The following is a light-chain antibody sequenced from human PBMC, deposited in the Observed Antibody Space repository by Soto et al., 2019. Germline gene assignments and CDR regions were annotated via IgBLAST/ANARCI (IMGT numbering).Light chain of an antibody. V-gene: IGKV1-5*03. CDR3: QQLNNYPYT. J-gene: IGKJ2*01. CDR1: QSISRG. CDR2: WAS. Sequence: DIQMTQSPSTLSASVGDRITITCRASQSISRGLAWYQQKPGEAPKLLFYWASSLESGVPSRFSSSGAGTEFTLTISSLQSDDFATYYCQQLNNYPYTFGQGTKLEIQ.